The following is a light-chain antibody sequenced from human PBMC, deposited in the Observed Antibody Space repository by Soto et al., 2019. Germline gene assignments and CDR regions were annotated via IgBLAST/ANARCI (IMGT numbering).Light chain of an antibody. CDR1: SSDVGSYNR. V-gene: IGLV2-18*02. CDR2: EVS. CDR3: NSYTGSSTYV. Sequence: QSALTQPPSVSGSPGQSVAISCTGTSSDVGSYNRVSWYQQPPGAAPKLMIYEVSNRPSGVPDRFSGSKSGNTASLTISGLQAEDEADYYCNSYTGSSTYVFGTGTRSPS. J-gene: IGLJ1*01.